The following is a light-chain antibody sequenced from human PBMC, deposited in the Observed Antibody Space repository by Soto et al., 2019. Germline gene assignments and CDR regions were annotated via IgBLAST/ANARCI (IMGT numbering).Light chain of an antibody. V-gene: IGKV3-11*01. CDR1: QSVSSY. CDR3: QQRSNWPTWT. J-gene: IGKJ1*01. CDR2: DAS. Sequence: EIVLTQSPATLSLSPGERATLSCRASQSVSSYLAWYQQKPGQAPRLLIYDASNRATGIPARFSGSWSGTDFTLPISSLEPEDFAVYYYQQRSNWPTWTFGQGTKVEIK.